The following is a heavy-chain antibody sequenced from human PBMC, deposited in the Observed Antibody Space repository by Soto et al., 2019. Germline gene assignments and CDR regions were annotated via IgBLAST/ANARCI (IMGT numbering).Heavy chain of an antibody. CDR3: ARGRDYYFWSGYFWFDP. J-gene: IGHJ5*02. D-gene: IGHD3-3*01. V-gene: IGHV4-34*01. CDR2: INHSGST. CDR1: GGSFSGYY. Sequence: QVQLQQWGAGLLKPSETLSLTCAVYGGSFSGYYWSWIRQPPGKGLEWIGEINHSGSTNYNPSLKSRVTISVDTSKNQFSLKLSSVTAADTAVYYCARGRDYYFWSGYFWFDPWGQGTLVTVSS.